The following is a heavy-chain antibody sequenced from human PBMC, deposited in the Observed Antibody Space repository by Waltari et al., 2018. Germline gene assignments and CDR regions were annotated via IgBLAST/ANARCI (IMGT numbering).Heavy chain of an antibody. V-gene: IGHV4-59*01. CDR2: IYYTGST. CDR3: ARGGGVDWEWFDP. Sequence: QVQLQESGPSLLKPSETLSLICTVSGGSISGFYWSWVRQPPGKGLDWIGYIYYTGSTNFNPSLKSRVTMSVDTSKNQFSLKLSHVTAADTAFYYCARGGGVDWEWFDPWGQGTLVTVSS. CDR1: GGSISGFY. D-gene: IGHD2-21*02. J-gene: IGHJ5*02.